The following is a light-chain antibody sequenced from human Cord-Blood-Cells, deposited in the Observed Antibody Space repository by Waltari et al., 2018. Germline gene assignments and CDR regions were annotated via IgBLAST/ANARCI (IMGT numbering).Light chain of an antibody. CDR3: QQYNSYSWT. CDR1: QSISSW. CDR2: DAS. V-gene: IGKV1-5*01. Sequence: DIQMTPSPSTLSASVGDRVTITCRASQSISSWLAWYQQKPGKAPKLLIYDASSLESGVPSRFSGSGSGTEFTLTISSLQPDDFATYYCQQYNSYSWTFGQGP. J-gene: IGKJ1*01.